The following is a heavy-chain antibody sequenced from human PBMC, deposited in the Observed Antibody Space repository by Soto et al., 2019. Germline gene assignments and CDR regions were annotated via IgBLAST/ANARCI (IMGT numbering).Heavy chain of an antibody. J-gene: IGHJ4*02. Sequence: PGGSLRLSCAASGFSFSTSIMSWVRQAPGNGLEWVSDIWPSGDITYYADSVKGRVTISRDNSKNTLYLEMNSLRAEDTALYHCAKALYTRAYDYWGQGTMVTVSS. CDR3: AKALYTRAYDY. V-gene: IGHV3-23*01. CDR2: IWPSGDIT. D-gene: IGHD2-2*01. CDR1: GFSFSTSI.